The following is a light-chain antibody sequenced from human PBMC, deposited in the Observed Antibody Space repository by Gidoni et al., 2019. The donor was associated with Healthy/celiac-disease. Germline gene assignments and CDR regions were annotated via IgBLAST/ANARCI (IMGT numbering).Light chain of an antibody. CDR3: QQSYSTPLT. J-gene: IGKJ4*01. CDR1: QSISSY. V-gene: IGKV1-39*01. CDR2: AAS. Sequence: IQMTPSPSSLSASVGDRVTITCRASQSISSYLNWYQQKPGNAPKLLIYAASSLQSGVPSRFSGSGSGTDFNLTISSLQPEDFATYYCQQSYSTPLTFGGGTKVEIK.